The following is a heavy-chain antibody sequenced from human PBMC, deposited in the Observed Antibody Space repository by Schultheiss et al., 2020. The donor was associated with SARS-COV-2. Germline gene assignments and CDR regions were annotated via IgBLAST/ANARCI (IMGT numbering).Heavy chain of an antibody. J-gene: IGHJ6*02. CDR2: IYYSGST. V-gene: IGHV4-39*07. D-gene: IGHD2-2*01. Sequence: SETLSLTCTVSGGSVSSGSYYWSWIRQPPGKGLEWIGSIYYSGSTYYNPSLKSRVTISVDKSKNQFSLKLSSVTAADTAVYYCAREVYQPGGAWYYYYGMDVWGQGTTVTVSS. CDR3: AREVYQPGGAWYYYYGMDV. CDR1: GGSVSSGSYY.